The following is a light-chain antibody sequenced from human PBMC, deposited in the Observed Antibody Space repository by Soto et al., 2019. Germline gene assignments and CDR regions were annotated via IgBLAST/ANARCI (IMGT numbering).Light chain of an antibody. J-gene: IGLJ3*02. CDR3: SSYTTTSAT. Sequence: QSALTQPASVSGSLGQSITISCTGTISDIGSYHYVSWYQHHPGKAPKLSIYEVTNRPSGVSNRFSGSKSGNTASLTISGLQAEDEADDYCSSYTTTSATFGGGTKVTVL. V-gene: IGLV2-14*01. CDR1: ISDIGSYHY. CDR2: EVT.